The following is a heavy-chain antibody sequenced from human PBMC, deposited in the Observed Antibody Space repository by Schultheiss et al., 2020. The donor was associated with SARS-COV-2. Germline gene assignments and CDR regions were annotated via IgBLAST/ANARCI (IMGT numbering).Heavy chain of an antibody. V-gene: IGHV3-74*01. CDR1: GFTFSSYA. CDR2: INSDGSST. D-gene: IGHD3-22*01. J-gene: IGHJ4*02. Sequence: GESLKISCAASGFTFSSYAMSWVRQAPGKGLVWVSRINSDGSSTSYADSVKGRFTITRDNAKNTLYLQMNSLRAEDTAVYYCARGPPPYDSSGYYVFDYWGQGTLVTVSS. CDR3: ARGPPPYDSSGYYVFDY.